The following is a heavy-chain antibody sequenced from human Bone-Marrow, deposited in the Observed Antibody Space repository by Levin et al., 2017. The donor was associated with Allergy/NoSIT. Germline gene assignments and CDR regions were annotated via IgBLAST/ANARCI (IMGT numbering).Heavy chain of an antibody. V-gene: IGHV4-59*01. CDR2: IYYSGST. CDR1: GGSISSYY. J-gene: IGHJ3*02. CDR3: AREIQVWDAFDI. D-gene: IGHD5-18*01. Sequence: ESLKISCTVSGGSISSYYWSWIRQPPGKGLEWIGYIYYSGSTNYNPSLKSRVTISVDTSKNQFSLKLSSVTAADTAVYYCAREIQVWDAFDIWGQGTMVTVSS.